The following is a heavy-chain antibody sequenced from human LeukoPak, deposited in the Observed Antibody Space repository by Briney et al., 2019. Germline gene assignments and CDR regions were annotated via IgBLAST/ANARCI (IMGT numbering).Heavy chain of an antibody. V-gene: IGHV1-69*15. D-gene: IGHD1-26*01. J-gene: IGHJ3*02. CDR3: ARGIVGATTGDAFDI. Sequence: ASVKVSCKASGGTFSSYAISWVRQAPGQGLNWMGRIIPIFGTANYVQKFQGRVTITSDESTSTAYMELSSLRSEDTAVYYCARGIVGATTGDAFDIWGQGTIVTVSS. CDR2: IIPIFGTA. CDR1: GGTFSSYA.